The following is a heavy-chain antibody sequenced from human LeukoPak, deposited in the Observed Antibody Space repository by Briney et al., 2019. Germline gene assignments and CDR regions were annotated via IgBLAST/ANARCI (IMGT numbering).Heavy chain of an antibody. D-gene: IGHD2-15*01. Sequence: ASVEVSCKASGYTFTSYGISWVRQAPGQGLEWMGWISAYNGNTNYAQKLQGRVTMTTDTSTSTAYMELRSLRSDDTAVYYCARDQGYCSGGSCYYIDYWGQGTLVTVSS. CDR2: ISAYNGNT. CDR3: ARDQGYCSGGSCYYIDY. J-gene: IGHJ4*02. CDR1: GYTFTSYG. V-gene: IGHV1-18*01.